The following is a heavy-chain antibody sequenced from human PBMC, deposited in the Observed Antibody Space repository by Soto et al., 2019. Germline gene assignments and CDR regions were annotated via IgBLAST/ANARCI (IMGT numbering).Heavy chain of an antibody. V-gene: IGHV3-11*01. CDR3: VCHSNYNVPSRFDP. J-gene: IGHJ5*02. D-gene: IGHD4-4*01. Sequence: GGSLRLSCAASGFTFSDYYMGWIRQAPGKGLEWVSYISSSGSTIYYADSVKGRFTISRDNAKNSLYLQMNSLRAEDTAVYYCVCHSNYNVPSRFDPWGQGTLVTVSS. CDR1: GFTFSDYY. CDR2: ISSSGSTI.